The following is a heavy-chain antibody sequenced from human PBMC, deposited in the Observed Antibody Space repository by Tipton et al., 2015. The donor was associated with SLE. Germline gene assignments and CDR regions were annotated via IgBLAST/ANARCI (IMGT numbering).Heavy chain of an antibody. D-gene: IGHD3-10*01. V-gene: IGHV4-61*09. CDR1: GGSISSGSYY. CDR2: IYTSGST. Sequence: TLSLTCTVSGGSISSGSYYWSWIRQPAGKGLEWIGHIYTSGSTNYNPSLKSRVTISVDTSKNQFSLKLSSVAAADTAVYYCAREGSYYGSGSYSYYYGMDVWGQGTTVTVSS. CDR3: AREGSYYGSGSYSYYYGMDV. J-gene: IGHJ6*02.